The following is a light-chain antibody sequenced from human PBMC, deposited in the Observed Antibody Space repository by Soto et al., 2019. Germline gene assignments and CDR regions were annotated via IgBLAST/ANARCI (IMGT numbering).Light chain of an antibody. Sequence: EIVFTQSPGTLSLSPGERATLSCRASQSVDSRLAWYQHKPGQAPRLLIYDASSRATGIPDRFSGGGSGTDFTLTISRLEPEDFAVYYCQQFSSYPLTFGGGTKVDIK. CDR3: QQFSSYPLT. CDR1: QSVDSR. CDR2: DAS. J-gene: IGKJ4*01. V-gene: IGKV3-20*01.